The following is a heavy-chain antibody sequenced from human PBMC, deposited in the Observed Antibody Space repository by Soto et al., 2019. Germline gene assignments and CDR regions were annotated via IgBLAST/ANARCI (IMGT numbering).Heavy chain of an antibody. CDR3: AKSSSHSSLGQYGLDV. D-gene: IGHD6-13*01. Sequence: QVQLQESGPGLVKPSETLSLTCTVSGGSINSYYWYWIRQPAGKGLEWIGRIYISGSTNYNPSLKSRVTMSIDTSKNQFSLKVSSVTAADTAVYYCAKSSSHSSLGQYGLDVWGQGTTVTVSS. V-gene: IGHV4-4*07. J-gene: IGHJ6*02. CDR2: IYISGST. CDR1: GGSINSYY.